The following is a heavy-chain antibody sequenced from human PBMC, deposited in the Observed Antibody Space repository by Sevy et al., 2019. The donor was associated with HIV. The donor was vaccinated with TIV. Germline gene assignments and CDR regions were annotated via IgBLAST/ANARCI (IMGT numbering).Heavy chain of an antibody. Sequence: GGSLRLSCAASGFIFSSYGMHWVSQAPGKGLEWVAVISYDGSNKYYADSVKGRFTISRDNSKNTLYLQMNSLRAEDTAVYYCAKGLEPLVGPIDYWGQGTLVTVSS. CDR3: AKGLEPLVGPIDY. D-gene: IGHD6-6*01. V-gene: IGHV3-30*18. J-gene: IGHJ4*02. CDR1: GFIFSSYG. CDR2: ISYDGSNK.